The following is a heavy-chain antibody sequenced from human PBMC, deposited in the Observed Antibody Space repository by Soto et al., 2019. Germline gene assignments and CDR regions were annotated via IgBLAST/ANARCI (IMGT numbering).Heavy chain of an antibody. CDR1: GFTFGNYW. J-gene: IGHJ4*02. CDR3: ARGGVAHSESEW. Sequence: EVQLVESGGGLVQPGGSLRLSCAASGFTFGNYWMSWVRQAPGKGLEWLANINTDGSGQYYVDSVKGRFTISRDNAERSLSLEMNSLRVEDTAVYYCARGGVAHSESEWWGQGTLVTVSS. CDR2: INTDGSGQ. V-gene: IGHV3-7*04. D-gene: IGHD3-10*01.